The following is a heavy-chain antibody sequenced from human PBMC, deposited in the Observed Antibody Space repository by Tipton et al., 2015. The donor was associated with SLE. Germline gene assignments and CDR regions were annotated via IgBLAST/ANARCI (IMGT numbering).Heavy chain of an antibody. CDR1: GYTFTNYY. CDR2: INPNSGAT. V-gene: IGHV1-2*02. CDR3: ARGNSGPGDY. Sequence: QLVQSGAEVKMPGASVKVSCRASGYTFTNYYLHWVRQAPGQGLEWMGWINPNSGATSYAQKFQGRVTMTRDTSVSTAYMELNRLRFDDAAVFYCARGNSGPGDYWGQGILVTVPS. D-gene: IGHD2/OR15-2a*01. J-gene: IGHJ4*02.